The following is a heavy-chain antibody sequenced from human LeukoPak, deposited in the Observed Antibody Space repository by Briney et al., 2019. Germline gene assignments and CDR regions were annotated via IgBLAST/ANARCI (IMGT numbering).Heavy chain of an antibody. D-gene: IGHD3-22*01. V-gene: IGHV4-31*03. CDR1: GGSISSGGYY. CDR3: ARLLWYYDSSGYQTTYFDC. CDR2: IYYSGST. J-gene: IGHJ4*02. Sequence: PSETLSLTCTVSGGSISSGGYYWSWIRQHPGKGLEWIGYIYYSGSTYYNPSLKSRVTISVDTSKNQFSLKLSSVTAADTAVYYCARLLWYYDSSGYQTTYFDCWGQGTLVTVSS.